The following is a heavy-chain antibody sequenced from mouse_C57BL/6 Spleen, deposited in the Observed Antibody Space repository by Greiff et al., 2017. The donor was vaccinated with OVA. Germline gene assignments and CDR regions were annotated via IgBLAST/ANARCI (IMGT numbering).Heavy chain of an antibody. CDR1: GFNIKDDY. V-gene: IGHV14-4*01. D-gene: IGHD2-3*01. CDR2: IDPENGDT. CDR3: TTCYDGYFGY. Sequence: VQLQQSGAELVRPGASVKLSCTASGFNIKDDYMHWVKQRPEQGLEWIGWIDPENGDTEYASKFQGKATITADTSSNTAYLQLSSLTSEDTAVYYCTTCYDGYFGYWGQGPTLTVSS. J-gene: IGHJ2*01.